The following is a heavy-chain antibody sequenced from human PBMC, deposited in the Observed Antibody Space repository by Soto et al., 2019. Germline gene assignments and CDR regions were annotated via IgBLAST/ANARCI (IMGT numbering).Heavy chain of an antibody. CDR2: INTNTGNP. D-gene: IGHD1-26*01. Sequence: GASVKVSCKASGYTFTSYAMNWVRQAPGQGLKWMGWINTNTGNPTYAQGFTGRFVFSLDTSVSTAYLQIYSLRADDTGVYYCATGGIYYETWGQGTLVTVSS. CDR1: GYTFTSYA. V-gene: IGHV7-4-1*01. CDR3: ATGGIYYET. J-gene: IGHJ5*02.